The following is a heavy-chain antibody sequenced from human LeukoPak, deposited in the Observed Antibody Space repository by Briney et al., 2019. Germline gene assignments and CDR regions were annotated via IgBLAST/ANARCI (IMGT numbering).Heavy chain of an antibody. CDR2: IDPNSGGT. CDR3: ARDASVSADY. D-gene: IGHD5/OR15-5a*01. CDR1: GYTFTGYY. V-gene: IGHV1-2*06. J-gene: IGHJ4*02. Sequence: ASVKVSCEASGYTFTGYYMHWVRQAPGRGLEWMGRIDPNSGGTSYAQNFQGRVTMTRDTSISTAYMELTSLTSDDTAVYYCARDASVSADYWGQGTLVTVSS.